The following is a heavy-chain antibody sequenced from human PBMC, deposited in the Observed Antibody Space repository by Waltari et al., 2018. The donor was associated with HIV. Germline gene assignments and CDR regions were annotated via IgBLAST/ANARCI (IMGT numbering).Heavy chain of an antibody. CDR1: GGSISRSSYY. CDR2: IYYSGST. V-gene: IGHV4-39*01. CDR3: ARLRGSVAGLPGGFYFDY. J-gene: IGHJ4*02. Sequence: QLQLQESGPGLVKPSETLSLTCPVSGGSISRSSYYWAWLRQPPGKGLEWIGSIYYSGSTYYNPSLKSRVTISVDTSKNQFSLKLSSVTAADTAVYYCARLRGSVAGLPGGFYFDYWGQGTLVTVSS. D-gene: IGHD6-19*01.